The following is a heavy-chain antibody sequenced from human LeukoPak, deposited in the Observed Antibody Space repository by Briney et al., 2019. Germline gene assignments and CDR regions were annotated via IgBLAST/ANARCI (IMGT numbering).Heavy chain of an antibody. J-gene: IGHJ4*02. CDR3: ASGSSGWFESPDY. V-gene: IGHV3-48*04. CDR2: ISGSGSTM. Sequence: PGGSLRLSCAASGFTFSTYAMTWVRQAPGKGLEWVSYISGSGSTMYYADSVKGRFTISRDNAKNSLYLQMNSLRAEDTAVYYCASGSSGWFESPDYWGQGTLVTVSS. CDR1: GFTFSTYA. D-gene: IGHD6-19*01.